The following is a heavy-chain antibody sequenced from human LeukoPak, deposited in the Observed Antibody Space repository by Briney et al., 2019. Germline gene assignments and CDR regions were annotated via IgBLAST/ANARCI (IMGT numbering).Heavy chain of an antibody. V-gene: IGHV3-23*01. CDR2: ISPNGVIT. CDR3: AKAMWFGELLSY. CDR1: GFTFSSHG. J-gene: IGHJ4*02. Sequence: GGSLRLCCAASGFTFSSHGMNWVRQAPGKGLEWVSGISPNGVITYYADSVKGRFTISRDNSKNTLYLQMNSLRAEDTAVYYCAKAMWFGELLSYWGQGTLVTVSS. D-gene: IGHD3-10*01.